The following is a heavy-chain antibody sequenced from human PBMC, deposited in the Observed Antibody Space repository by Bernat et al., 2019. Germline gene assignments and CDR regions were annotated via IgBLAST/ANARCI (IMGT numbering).Heavy chain of an antibody. Sequence: VQLVESGGGVVQPGRSLRLSCAASGFTFSSYAMHWVRQAPGKGLEYVSAISSNGGSTYYADSVKGRFTISRDNSKNTLYLQMSSLRAEDTAVYYCVRAYDSSGYYYAEEYFQHWGQGTLVTVSS. CDR2: ISSNGGST. CDR1: GFTFSSYA. J-gene: IGHJ1*01. V-gene: IGHV3-64D*06. CDR3: VRAYDSSGYYYAEEYFQH. D-gene: IGHD3-22*01.